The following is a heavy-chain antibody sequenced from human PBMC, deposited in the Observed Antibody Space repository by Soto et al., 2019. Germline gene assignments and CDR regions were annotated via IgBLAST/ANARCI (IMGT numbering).Heavy chain of an antibody. CDR1: GGSISGGVYY. J-gene: IGHJ5*02. D-gene: IGHD6-6*01. CDR2: IYYSGST. V-gene: IGHV4-31*03. Sequence: PSETLSLTCTVSGGSISGGVYYWSWIRHHPGKGLEWIGYIYYSGSTYYNPSLKSRVTISVDTSKNQFSLKLSSVTAADTAVYYCARVLRGSSSGGNWFDPWGQGTLVTVSS. CDR3: ARVLRGSSSGGNWFDP.